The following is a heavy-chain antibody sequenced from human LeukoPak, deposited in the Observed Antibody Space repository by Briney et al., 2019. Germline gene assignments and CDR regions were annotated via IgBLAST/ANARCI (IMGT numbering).Heavy chain of an antibody. CDR1: GGSISSGSYY. CDR2: IYTSGST. Sequence: SETLSLTCTVSGGSISSGSYYWSWLRQPAGKGLEWIGRIYTSGSTNHNPSLKSRVTISVDTSKNQFSLTLSSVTAADTALYSCARDSLLPSAMGYYYMDVWGKGTTVTVSS. CDR3: ARDSLLPSAMGYYYMDV. D-gene: IGHD2-2*01. J-gene: IGHJ6*03. V-gene: IGHV4-61*02.